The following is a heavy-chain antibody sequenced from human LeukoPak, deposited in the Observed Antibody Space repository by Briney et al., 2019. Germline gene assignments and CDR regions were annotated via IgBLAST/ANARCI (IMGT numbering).Heavy chain of an antibody. V-gene: IGHV3-9*01. Sequence: PGGSLRLSCAASGFTFDDYAMHWVRQAPGKGLEWVSGISWNSGRIGYADSVKGRCTISRDNAKNSLYLQMNSLRAEDTALYYCAKDMSMGSGSYWFDYWGQGTLVTVSS. D-gene: IGHD3-10*01. CDR2: ISWNSGRI. CDR1: GFTFDDYA. CDR3: AKDMSMGSGSYWFDY. J-gene: IGHJ4*02.